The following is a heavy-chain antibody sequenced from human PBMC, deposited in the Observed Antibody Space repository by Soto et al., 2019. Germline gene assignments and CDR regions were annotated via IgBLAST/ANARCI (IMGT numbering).Heavy chain of an antibody. J-gene: IGHJ5*02. CDR1: GGSISRYY. CDR3: ARSYAMGFDP. Sequence: PSETLSLTCTVSGGSISRYYWSWIRQPPGKGLEWIGYIYYSGSTNYNPSLKSRVTISVDTSKNQFSLKLSSVTAADTAVYYCARSYAMGFDPWGQGTLVTVSS. V-gene: IGHV4-59*01. CDR2: IYYSGST.